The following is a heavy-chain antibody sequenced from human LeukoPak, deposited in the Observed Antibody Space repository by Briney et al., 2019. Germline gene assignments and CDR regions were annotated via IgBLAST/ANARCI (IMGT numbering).Heavy chain of an antibody. CDR2: INHSGST. V-gene: IGHV4-34*01. J-gene: IGHJ5*02. CDR1: GGSFSGYY. Sequence: SETLSLTCAVYGGSFSGYYWSWIRQPPGKGLEWIGEINHSGSTNYNPSLKSRVTISVDTSKNQFSLKLSSVTAADTAVYYCARKSYCSGGSCYRFDPWGQGTLVTVSS. CDR3: ARKSYCSGGSCYRFDP. D-gene: IGHD2-15*01.